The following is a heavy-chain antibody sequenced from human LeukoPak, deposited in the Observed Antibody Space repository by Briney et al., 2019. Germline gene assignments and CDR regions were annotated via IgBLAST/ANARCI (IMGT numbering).Heavy chain of an antibody. Sequence: GGSLRLSCAASGFTFSSYAMHWVRQAPGKGLEWVAFIRYDGSNKYYADSVKGRFTISRDNSKNTLYLQMNSLRAEDTAVYYCASSSTQLLRAYFQHWGQGTLVTVSS. D-gene: IGHD2-2*01. CDR3: ASSSTQLLRAYFQH. V-gene: IGHV3-30*02. CDR1: GFTFSSYA. CDR2: IRYDGSNK. J-gene: IGHJ1*01.